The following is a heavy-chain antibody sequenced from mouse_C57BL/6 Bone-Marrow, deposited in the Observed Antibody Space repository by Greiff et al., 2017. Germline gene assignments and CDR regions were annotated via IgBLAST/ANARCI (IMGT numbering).Heavy chain of an antibody. D-gene: IGHD2-2*01. Sequence: EVHLVESGGGLVRPGGSLKLSCAASGFTFSDYGMHWVRQAPEKGLEWVAYISSGSSTIYYADTVKGRFTISRDNAKNTLFLQMTSLRSEDTAMYYCARLRLRGLYYFDYWGQGTTLTVSS. CDR1: GFTFSDYG. V-gene: IGHV5-17*01. CDR2: ISSGSSTI. CDR3: ARLRLRGLYYFDY. J-gene: IGHJ2*01.